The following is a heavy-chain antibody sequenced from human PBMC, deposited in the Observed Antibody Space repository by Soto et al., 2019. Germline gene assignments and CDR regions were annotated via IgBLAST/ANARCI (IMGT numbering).Heavy chain of an antibody. J-gene: IGHJ4*02. CDR3: ARDLTGTPVY. CDR1: GYTFTGYY. CDR2: INPNSGGT. Sequence: GASVKVSCKASGYTFTGYYMHWVRQAPGQGLEWMGWINPNSGGTNYAQKFQGWVTMTTDTSTSTAYMELRSLRSDDTAVYYCARDLTGTPVYWGQGTLVTVSS. V-gene: IGHV1-2*04. D-gene: IGHD3-9*01.